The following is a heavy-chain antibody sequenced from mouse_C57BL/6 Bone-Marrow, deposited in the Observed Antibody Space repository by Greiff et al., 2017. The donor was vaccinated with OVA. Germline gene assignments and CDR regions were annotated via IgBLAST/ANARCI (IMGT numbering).Heavy chain of an antibody. CDR3: ARRGGLLHYYAMDY. V-gene: IGHV5-17*01. CDR2: ISSGSSTI. D-gene: IGHD2-3*01. J-gene: IGHJ4*01. Sequence: EVQVVESGGGLVKPGGSLKLSCAASGFTFSDYGMHWVRQAPEKGLEWVAYISSGSSTIYYADTVKGRFTISRDNAKNTLFLQMTSLRSEDTAMYYCARRGGLLHYYAMDYWGQGTSVTVSS. CDR1: GFTFSDYG.